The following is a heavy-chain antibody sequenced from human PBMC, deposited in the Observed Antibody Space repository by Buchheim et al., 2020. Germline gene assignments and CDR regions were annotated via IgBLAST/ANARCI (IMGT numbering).Heavy chain of an antibody. CDR1: GFTFSSYA. D-gene: IGHD3-9*01. V-gene: IGHV3-30*04. J-gene: IGHJ2*01. CDR2: ISYVGSNK. Sequence: QVQLVESGGGVVQPGRSLRLSCAASGFTFSSYAIHWVRQAPGKGLEWVAVISYVGSNKYYADSVKGRFTISRDNSTNTLYLQMSSLRAEDTAVYYCARATITANFDLWGRGTL. CDR3: ARATITANFDL.